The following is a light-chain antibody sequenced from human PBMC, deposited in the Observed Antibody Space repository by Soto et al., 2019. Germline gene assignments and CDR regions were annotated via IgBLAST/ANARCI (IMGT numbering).Light chain of an antibody. Sequence: QSVLTQPASVSGSAGQSITISCTGTINDVGSYNLVSWYQQHPGKAPKLIIYEGSRRPSGVSDRFSGSKSGNTASLTISGLQAEDEADYFCCSYAGISTWVFGGGTKLTVL. CDR3: CSYAGISTWV. CDR1: INDVGSYNL. J-gene: IGLJ3*02. CDR2: EGS. V-gene: IGLV2-23*01.